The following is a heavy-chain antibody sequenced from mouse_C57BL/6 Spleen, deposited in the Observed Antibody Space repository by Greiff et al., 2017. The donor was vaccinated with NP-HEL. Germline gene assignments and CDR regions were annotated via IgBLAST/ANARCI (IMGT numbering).Heavy chain of an antibody. CDR2: IDPSDSYT. J-gene: IGHJ2*01. V-gene: IGHV1-50*01. Sequence: VQLQQPGAELVKPGASVKLSCKASGYTFTSYWMQWVKQRPGQGLEWIGEIDPSDSYTNYNQKFKGQATLTVDTSSSTAYMQLSSLTSEDSAVYYCARKGDYWGQGTTLTVSS. CDR3: ARKGDY. CDR1: GYTFTSYW.